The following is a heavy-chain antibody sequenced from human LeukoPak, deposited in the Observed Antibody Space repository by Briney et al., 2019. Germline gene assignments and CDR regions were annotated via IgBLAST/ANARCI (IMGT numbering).Heavy chain of an antibody. J-gene: IGHJ6*03. V-gene: IGHV1-2*02. Sequence: ASVKVSCKASGYTFTGYYMHWVRQAPGQGLEWMGWINPNSGGTNYAQKFQGRVTMTRDTSISTAYMELSRLRSDDTAVYYCARGDSSYYYYYMDVWGKGTTATVSS. CDR3: ARGDSSYYYYYMDV. CDR1: GYTFTGYY. CDR2: INPNSGGT. D-gene: IGHD6-13*01.